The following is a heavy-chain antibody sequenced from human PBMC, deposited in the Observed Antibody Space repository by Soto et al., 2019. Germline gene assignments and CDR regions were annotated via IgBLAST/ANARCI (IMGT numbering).Heavy chain of an antibody. V-gene: IGHV4-34*01. Sequence: SETLSLTCAVYGGSFSGYYWSWIRQPPGKGLEWIGEINHSGSTNYNPSLKSRVTISVDTSKNQFSLKLSSVTAADTAVYYCARGLLAAAGTFVDYWGQGTLVTVSS. CDR2: INHSGST. D-gene: IGHD6-13*01. CDR3: ARGLLAAAGTFVDY. CDR1: GGSFSGYY. J-gene: IGHJ4*02.